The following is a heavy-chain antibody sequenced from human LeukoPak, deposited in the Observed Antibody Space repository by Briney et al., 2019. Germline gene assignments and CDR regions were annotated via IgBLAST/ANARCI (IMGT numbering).Heavy chain of an antibody. J-gene: IGHJ4*02. Sequence: SETLSLTCTDSNDSISSGDYYWSWIRQPAGKGLEWIGRIYTSGSTNYNPSLKSRVTISVDTSKNQFSLQLSSVTAADTAVYYCARLNYYDHVPEARFDYWGQGTLVTVSS. CDR2: IYTSGST. V-gene: IGHV4-61*02. CDR1: NDSISSGDYY. D-gene: IGHD3-22*01. CDR3: ARLNYYDHVPEARFDY.